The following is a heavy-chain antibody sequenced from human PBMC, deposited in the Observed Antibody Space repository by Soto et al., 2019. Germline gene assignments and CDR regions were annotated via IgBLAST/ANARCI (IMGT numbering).Heavy chain of an antibody. CDR1: GFTFSSYS. CDR3: ARDLQLRTDY. J-gene: IGHJ4*02. D-gene: IGHD5-18*01. Sequence: GGSLRLSCAASGFTFSSYSMSWVRQAPGKGLEWVSSISSSSSYIYYADSVKGRFTISRDNAKNSLYLQMNSLRAEDTAVYYCARDLQLRTDYWGQGTLVTVSS. CDR2: ISSSSSYI. V-gene: IGHV3-21*01.